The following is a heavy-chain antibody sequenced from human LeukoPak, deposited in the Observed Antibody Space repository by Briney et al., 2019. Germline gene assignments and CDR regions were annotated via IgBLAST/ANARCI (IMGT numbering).Heavy chain of an antibody. J-gene: IGHJ4*02. V-gene: IGHV1-2*02. D-gene: IGHD2-21*01. Sequence: GASVKVSCKASGYSFTGYYMHWVRQAPGQGLEWMGGINPNIGDTNYAQKFQGRVTMTRDTSISTAYLELTRLRSDDTAVYYCAALRPHYSLWYFDYWGQGTLVTVSS. CDR3: AALRPHYSLWYFDY. CDR1: GYSFTGYY. CDR2: INPNIGDT.